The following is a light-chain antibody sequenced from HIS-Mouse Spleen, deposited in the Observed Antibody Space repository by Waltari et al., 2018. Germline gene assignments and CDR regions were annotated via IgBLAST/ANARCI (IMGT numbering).Light chain of an antibody. CDR2: DVS. Sequence: QSALTQPRSVSGSPGQSVTISCTGTSSDVGGYNYVSWYQQPPGKAPKLMIYDVSKRPSGVPDRFSGSKSGNTASLTISGLQAEDEADYYCCSYAGSYTVYVFGTGTKVTVL. CDR3: CSYAGSYTVYV. J-gene: IGLJ1*01. V-gene: IGLV2-11*01. CDR1: SSDVGGYNY.